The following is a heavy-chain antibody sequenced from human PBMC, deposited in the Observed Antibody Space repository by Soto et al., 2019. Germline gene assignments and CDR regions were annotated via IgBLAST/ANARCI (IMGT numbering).Heavy chain of an antibody. D-gene: IGHD6-6*01. CDR3: AGGIAARPFDY. CDR2: IYHSGST. Sequence: PSETLSLTCGGSGGSLSRGGYFWCWIRQPTGKGLEWIGYIYHSGSTYYNPSLKSRVTISVDRSKSQLSLKLSSVTAADTAVYYCAGGIAARPFDYWGQGTLVPVSS. V-gene: IGHV4-30-2*01. J-gene: IGHJ4*02. CDR1: GGSLSRGGYF.